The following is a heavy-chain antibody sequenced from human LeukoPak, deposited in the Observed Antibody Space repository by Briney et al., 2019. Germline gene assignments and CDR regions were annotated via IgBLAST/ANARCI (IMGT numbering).Heavy chain of an antibody. D-gene: IGHD4-23*01. V-gene: IGHV3-23*01. Sequence: PGGSLRLSCATSGFTFSSYAMSWVRQAPGKGLEWVSGIGASGGITYYADSVKGRFTISRDNSKNTLYLQMNSLRAEDTAVYYCAKDLAVVSPDGDYWGQGDLVTVSS. CDR3: AKDLAVVSPDGDY. CDR2: IGASGGIT. CDR1: GFTFSSYA. J-gene: IGHJ4*02.